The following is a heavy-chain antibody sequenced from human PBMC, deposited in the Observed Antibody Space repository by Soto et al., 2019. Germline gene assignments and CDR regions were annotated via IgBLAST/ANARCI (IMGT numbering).Heavy chain of an antibody. V-gene: IGHV1-69*06. Sequence: QVQLVQSGAEVKKPGSSVKVSCKASGGTFTNHAISWVRQAPGQGLEWMGGIIPIFGTANYAQRFQGRVTITADKSTSTAYMEVRSLRSEDTAVYYCAKYALSGGEVAGNYWGQGTLVTVSS. D-gene: IGHD6-19*01. J-gene: IGHJ4*02. CDR2: IIPIFGTA. CDR1: GGTFTNHA. CDR3: AKYALSGGEVAGNY.